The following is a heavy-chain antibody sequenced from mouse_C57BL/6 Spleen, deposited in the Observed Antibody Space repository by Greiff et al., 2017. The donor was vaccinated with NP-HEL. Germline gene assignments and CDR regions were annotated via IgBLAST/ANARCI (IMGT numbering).Heavy chain of an antibody. CDR1: GYTFTSYT. D-gene: IGHD1-1*01. CDR3: APSYYYGSSPWFAY. Sequence: VQLVESGAELARPGASVKMSCKASGYTFTSYTMHWVKQRPGQGLEWIGYINPSSGYTKYNQKFKDKATLTADKSSSTAYMQLSSLTSEDSAVYYCAPSYYYGSSPWFAYWGQGTLVTVSA. J-gene: IGHJ3*01. V-gene: IGHV1-4*01. CDR2: INPSSGYT.